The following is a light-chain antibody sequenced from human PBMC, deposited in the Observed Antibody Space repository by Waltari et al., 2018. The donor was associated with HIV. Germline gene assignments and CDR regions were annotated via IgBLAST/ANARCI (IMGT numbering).Light chain of an antibody. CDR3: GTWDNTLIAFWM. Sequence: QSVLTQPPSVSAAPGQRVPISSFGGSSNIRTQPVTWYQQHPGKPPTPLLYDNNKRPPGIPDRFSASKSGTSATLGITGVQTADEAYYYCGTWDNTLIAFWMFGGGTKLTVL. V-gene: IGLV1-51*01. CDR2: DNN. CDR1: SSNIRTQP. J-gene: IGLJ3*02.